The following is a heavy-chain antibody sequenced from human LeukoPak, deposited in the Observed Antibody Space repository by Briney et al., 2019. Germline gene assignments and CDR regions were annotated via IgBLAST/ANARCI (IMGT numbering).Heavy chain of an antibody. CDR2: IKHSGST. J-gene: IGHJ5*02. CDR3: AKESRSRIWFGDNRWWFDP. V-gene: IGHV4-34*01. CDR1: GGSFSGYY. Sequence: SETLSLTCAVYGGSFSGYYWSWIRQPPGKGLEWIGEIKHSGSTNYNPSLKSRVTISVDTSKNQFSLKLSSVTAADTAVYYCAKESRSRIWFGDNRWWFDPWGQGTLVTVSS. D-gene: IGHD3-10*01.